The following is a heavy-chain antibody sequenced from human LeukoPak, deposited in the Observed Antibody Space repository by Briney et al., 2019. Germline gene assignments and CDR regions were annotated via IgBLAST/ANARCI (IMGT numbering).Heavy chain of an antibody. CDR1: GITFSTYP. D-gene: IGHD2-2*01. CDR3: AKDLVVIPDVTYYYYAMDV. CDR2: ISYDGSNK. J-gene: IGHJ6*02. Sequence: PGRSLRLSCAASGITFSTYPMHWVRQASGKGLEWVAIISYDGSNKYYADSVKGRFTISRDNSKNTLYVQMNSLRAEDTAVYYCAKDLVVIPDVTYYYYAMDVWGQGTTVTVSS. V-gene: IGHV3-30*04.